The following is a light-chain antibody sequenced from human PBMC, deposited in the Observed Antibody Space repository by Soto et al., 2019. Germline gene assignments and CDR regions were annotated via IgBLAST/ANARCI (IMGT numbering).Light chain of an antibody. Sequence: EVVFTQSPVTLSLSPCERATISCRASQSFRGLLAWYQQKPGQAPRLLIYDAYNRATGIPPRFSGSGSGTDFTLTISSLEPEDSAVYYCQQRHMWPITFGQGTRLETK. V-gene: IGKV3-11*01. CDR3: QQRHMWPIT. CDR1: QSFRGL. J-gene: IGKJ5*01. CDR2: DAY.